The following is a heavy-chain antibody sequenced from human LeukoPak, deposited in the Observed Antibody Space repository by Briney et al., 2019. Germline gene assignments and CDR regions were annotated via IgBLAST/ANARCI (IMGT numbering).Heavy chain of an antibody. CDR3: ARRMPLNKGAYGMDV. CDR1: GGSFSGYY. J-gene: IGHJ6*02. V-gene: IGHV4-34*01. CDR2: INHSGST. Sequence: PSETLSLTCAVCGGSFSGYYWSWIRQPPGKGLEWIGEINHSGSTNYNPSLKSRVTISVDTSKNQFSLKLSSVTAADTAVYYCARRMPLNKGAYGMDVWGQGTTVTVSS. D-gene: IGHD1-26*01.